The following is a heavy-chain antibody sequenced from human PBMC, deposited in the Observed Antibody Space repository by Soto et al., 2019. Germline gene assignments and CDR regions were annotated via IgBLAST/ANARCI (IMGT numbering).Heavy chain of an antibody. CDR1: GGSISNHY. CDR3: ARSNWYSEY. CDR2: IYYNGNT. D-gene: IGHD7-27*01. V-gene: IGHV4-59*11. J-gene: IGHJ4*02. Sequence: QVQLQESGPGLVKPSETLSLTCTVSGGSISNHYWSWIRQPPGKGLEWFGYIYYNGNTNYNPSLKRRVTMSVDTSKNQFSLKLSSVTAADTAVYYCARSNWYSEYWGQGTLVTVSS.